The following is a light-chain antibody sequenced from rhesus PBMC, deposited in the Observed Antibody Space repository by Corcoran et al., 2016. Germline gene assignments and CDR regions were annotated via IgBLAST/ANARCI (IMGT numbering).Light chain of an antibody. CDR1: QGISSW. CDR2: KAS. CDR3: QQYSSRPWT. V-gene: IGKV1-22*01. Sequence: DIQMTQSPSSLSASVGDTVTITCRASQGISSWLAWYQQEAGKAPKLLSKKASSLQSGVPSRISGRGSGTDFTLTISSLQSEDFATYYCQQYSSRPWTFGQGTKVEIK. J-gene: IGKJ1*01.